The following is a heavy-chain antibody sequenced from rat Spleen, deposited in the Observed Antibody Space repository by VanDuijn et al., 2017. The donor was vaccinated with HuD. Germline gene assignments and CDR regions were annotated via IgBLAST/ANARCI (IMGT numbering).Heavy chain of an antibody. Sequence: QVQLKESGPGLVQPSQTLSLTCTVSGFSLTSYNVHWVRQPTGKGLEWMGIIWTGGSTDYNSALKSRLSLNRDTSKSQVFLKMNSLQTEDTATYFCARDGRRPDWYFDFWGPGTMVAVSS. D-gene: IGHD1-11*01. CDR1: GFSLTSYN. V-gene: IGHV2-30*01. J-gene: IGHJ1*01. CDR2: IWTGGST. CDR3: ARDGRRPDWYFDF.